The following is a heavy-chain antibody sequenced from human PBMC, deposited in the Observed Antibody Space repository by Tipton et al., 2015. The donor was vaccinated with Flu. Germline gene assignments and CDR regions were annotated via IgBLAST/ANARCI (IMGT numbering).Heavy chain of an antibody. D-gene: IGHD4-17*01. CDR1: GYSISSGYY. CDR2: IYHSGNT. J-gene: IGHJ4*02. Sequence: TLSLTCIVSGYSISSGYYWGWIRQPPGKGLEWIGSIYHSGNTYYNPSLKSRVTISIDTSMHHFSLKLSSVTAADTAVYYCARKYGDHGLDYWGQGTLVTVSS. V-gene: IGHV4-38-2*02. CDR3: ARKYGDHGLDY.